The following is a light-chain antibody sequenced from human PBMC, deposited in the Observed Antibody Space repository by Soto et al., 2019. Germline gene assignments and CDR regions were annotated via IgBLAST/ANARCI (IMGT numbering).Light chain of an antibody. CDR1: SSDVGGYNY. J-gene: IGLJ2*01. CDR3: CSYAGSYTYVV. Sequence: QSVLTQPRSVSGSPGQSATISCTGTSSDVGGYNYVSWYQQHPGKAPKLRIYDVSKRPSGVPDRFSGSKSGNTASLTISGLQAEDEADYYCCSYAGSYTYVVFGGGTQLTVL. CDR2: DVS. V-gene: IGLV2-11*01.